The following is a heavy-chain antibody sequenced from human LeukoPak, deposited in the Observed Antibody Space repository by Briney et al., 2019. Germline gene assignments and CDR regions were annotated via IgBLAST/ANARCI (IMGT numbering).Heavy chain of an antibody. CDR3: ARGRRITIFGVVINYNWFDP. J-gene: IGHJ5*02. CDR1: GGSISSNNW. Sequence: PSETLSLTCAVSGGSISSNNWWSWVRQPPGRGLEWIGEIYHSGNTKYNPSLKSRGTISVDTSKNQFSLKLSSVTAADTAVYYCARGRRITIFGVVINYNWFDPWGQGTLVTVSS. D-gene: IGHD3-3*01. V-gene: IGHV4-4*02. CDR2: IYHSGNT.